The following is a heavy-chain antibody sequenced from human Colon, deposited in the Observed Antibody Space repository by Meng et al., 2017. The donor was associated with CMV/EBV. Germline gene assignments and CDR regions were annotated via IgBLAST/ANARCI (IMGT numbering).Heavy chain of an antibody. J-gene: IGHJ4*02. V-gene: IGHV3-9*01. CDR3: VRFITIFGVPTYDY. Sequence: GGSLRLSCAASGLTFDDYDMQWVRQAPGKGLEGVSGISWNSGGIGYADSVKGRFTISRDNAKNSLYLEMNNLRPEDTALYHCVRFITIFGVPTYDYWGQGTLVTVSS. CDR2: ISWNSGGI. D-gene: IGHD3-3*01. CDR1: GLTFDDYD.